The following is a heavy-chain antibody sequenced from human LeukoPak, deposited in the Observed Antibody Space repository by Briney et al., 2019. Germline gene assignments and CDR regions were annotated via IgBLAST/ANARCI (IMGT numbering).Heavy chain of an antibody. V-gene: IGHV3-7*03. CDR1: GFTFSSYW. CDR2: IKQDGSEK. D-gene: IGHD3-10*01. Sequence: GGSLRLSCAASGFTFSSYWMSWVRQAPGKGLEWVANIKQDGSEKYYVDSVKGRFTISRDNAKNSLYLQMNSPRAEDTAVHYCARETPLLWFGDFSHYYYMDVWGKGTTVTVSS. CDR3: ARETPLLWFGDFSHYYYMDV. J-gene: IGHJ6*03.